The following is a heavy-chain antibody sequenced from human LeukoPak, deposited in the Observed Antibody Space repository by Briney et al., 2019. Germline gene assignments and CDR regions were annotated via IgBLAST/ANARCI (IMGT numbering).Heavy chain of an antibody. CDR2: INPSGGST. CDR3: ARVGIAAAGTRWFDP. CDR1: GGTFSSYA. Sequence: ASVKVSCKASGGTFSSYAISWVRQAPGQGLEWMGIINPSGGSTSYAQKFQGRVTMTRDTSTSTVYMELSSLRSEDTAVYYCARVGIAAAGTRWFDPWGQGTLVTVSS. V-gene: IGHV1-46*01. D-gene: IGHD6-13*01. J-gene: IGHJ5*02.